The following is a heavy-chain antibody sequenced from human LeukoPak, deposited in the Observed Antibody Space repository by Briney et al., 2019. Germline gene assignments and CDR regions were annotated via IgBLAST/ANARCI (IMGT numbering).Heavy chain of an antibody. CDR2: IYYSGTT. CDR1: GGSISSGDYY. V-gene: IGHV4-30-4*01. Sequence: PSETLSLTCTVSGGSISSGDYYWSWIRQPPGKGLEWVGYIYYSGTTYYNPSLKGRGTISVDTSKNQFSLKLSSVTAADTAVYYCAREGTYYDFWSGYYYMAPRIDYWGQGTLVTVSS. CDR3: AREGTYYDFWSGYYYMAPRIDY. D-gene: IGHD3-3*01. J-gene: IGHJ4*02.